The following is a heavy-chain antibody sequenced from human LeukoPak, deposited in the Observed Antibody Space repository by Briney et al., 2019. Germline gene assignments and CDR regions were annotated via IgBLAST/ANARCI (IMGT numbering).Heavy chain of an antibody. CDR1: GFTVSSNY. CDR3: ARAPGYSYGPGIDY. Sequence: GGSPRLSCAASGFTVSSNYMSWVRQAPGKGLEWVSSISSSSSYIYYADSVKGRFTISRDNAKNSLYLQMNSLRAEDTAVYYCARAPGYSYGPGIDYWGQGTLVTVSS. V-gene: IGHV3-21*01. D-gene: IGHD5-18*01. CDR2: ISSSSSYI. J-gene: IGHJ4*02.